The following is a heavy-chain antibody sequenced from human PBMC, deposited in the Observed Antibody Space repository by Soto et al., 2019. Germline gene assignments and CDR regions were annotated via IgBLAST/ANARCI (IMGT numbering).Heavy chain of an antibody. CDR3: ARERQRHSAAYNEHGYYGMDV. Sequence: PSETRSLTCALYGGSFTDYYWSWIRQPPGKGLEWIGEISGTGGFDSNPYFDRRVTITVNITKNQSSLKLSSVTTADTAVYYGARERQRHSAAYNEHGYYGMDVWGQGTTVTVSS. D-gene: IGHD1-1*01. CDR1: GGSFTDYY. J-gene: IGHJ6*02. V-gene: IGHV4-34*01. CDR2: ISGTGGF.